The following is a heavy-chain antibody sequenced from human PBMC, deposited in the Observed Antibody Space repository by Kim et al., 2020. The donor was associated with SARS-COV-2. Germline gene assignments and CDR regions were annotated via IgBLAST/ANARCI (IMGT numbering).Heavy chain of an antibody. J-gene: IGHJ5*02. CDR2: IFYSGTT. V-gene: IGHV4-59*01. CDR3: AGGSGGSSYNWFDP. D-gene: IGHD2-15*01. CDR1: DGAISSYY. Sequence: SETLSLTCTVSDGAISSYYWTWIRQIPGKGLEWIGYIFYSGTTKYNPSLKSRVTISVDTSKKEFSLKLSSVTAADTAVYYCAGGSGGSSYNWFDPWGQGILVTVSS.